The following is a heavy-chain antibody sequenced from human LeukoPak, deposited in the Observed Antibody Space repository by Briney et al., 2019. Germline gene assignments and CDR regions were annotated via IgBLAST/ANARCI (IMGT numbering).Heavy chain of an antibody. D-gene: IGHD3-16*02. V-gene: IGHV4-39*01. CDR2: IYYSGST. CDR3: ARLHGELSEYYFDY. J-gene: IGHJ4*02. Sequence: SETLSLTCTVSGGSISSRSYYWGWIRQPPGKGLEWIGSIYYSGSTYYNPSLKSRVTISVDTSKNQFSLKLSSVTAADTAVYYCARLHGELSEYYFDYWGQGTLVTVSS. CDR1: GGSISSRSYY.